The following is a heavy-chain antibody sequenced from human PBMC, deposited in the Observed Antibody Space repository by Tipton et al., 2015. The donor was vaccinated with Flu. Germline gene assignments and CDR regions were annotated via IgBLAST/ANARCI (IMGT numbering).Heavy chain of an antibody. CDR2: INPSGRT. CDR3: AGCAGGSGSYYPNYYFDY. CDR1: GGSLSGFF. J-gene: IGHJ4*02. Sequence: AGLVKPSETLSLTCGVYGGSLSGFFWTWIRQAPGKGLEWIAEINPSGRTNYNSSLKSRVTIAIDTSMNQVSLKLKSVTAADTAVYYCAGCAGGSGSYYPNYYFDYWGQGTLVTVYS. D-gene: IGHD3-10*01. V-gene: IGHV4-34*01.